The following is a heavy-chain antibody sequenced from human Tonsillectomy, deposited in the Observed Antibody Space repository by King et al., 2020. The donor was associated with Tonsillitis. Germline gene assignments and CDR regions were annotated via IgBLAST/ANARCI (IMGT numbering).Heavy chain of an antibody. V-gene: IGHV4-59*08. Sequence: VQLQESGPGLVKPSETLSLTCTVSGGSISSYFWSWIRQPPGKGLEWIGYINYSGSTNYNPSLKSRVTISVETSKNQFSLKLSSVTAADTAVYYCARHVMAYSSSSRSYYYYYGVDVWGQGTTVTVSS. J-gene: IGHJ6*02. CDR1: GGSISSYF. D-gene: IGHD6-6*01. CDR3: ARHVMAYSSSSRSYYYYYGVDV. CDR2: INYSGST.